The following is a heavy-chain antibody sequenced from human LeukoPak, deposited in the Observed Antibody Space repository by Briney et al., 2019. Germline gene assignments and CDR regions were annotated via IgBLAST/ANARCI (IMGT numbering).Heavy chain of an antibody. CDR2: ISGSGGST. CDR1: GFTFSSYA. CDR3: AKLFYTASVYYYYGMDV. J-gene: IGHJ6*02. Sequence: GSLRLSCAASGFTFSSYAMSWVRQAPGKGLECVSAISGSGGSTYYADSVKGRFTLSRDNSKSTLYLQMNSLRAEDTAVYYCAKLFYTASVYYYYGMDVWGQGTTVTVSS. V-gene: IGHV3-23*01. D-gene: IGHD3-16*01.